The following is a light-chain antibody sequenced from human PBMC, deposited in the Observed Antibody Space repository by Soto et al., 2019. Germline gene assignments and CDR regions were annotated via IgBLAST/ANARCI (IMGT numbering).Light chain of an antibody. J-gene: IGLJ1*01. CDR1: SCDVGSYNL. CDR2: EGS. V-gene: IGLV2-23*01. Sequence: QSVLTQPASVSGSPGQSITISCTGTSCDVGSYNLVSWYQQHPGKAPKLMIYEGSKRPSGVSNRFSGSKSGNTASLTISGLQAEDEADYYCCSYAGSSTPYVFGTGTKVTV. CDR3: CSYAGSSTPYV.